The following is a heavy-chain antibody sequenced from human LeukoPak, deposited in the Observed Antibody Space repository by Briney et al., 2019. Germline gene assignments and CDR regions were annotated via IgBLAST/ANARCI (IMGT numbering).Heavy chain of an antibody. Sequence: PSETLSLTCTVSGGSISSYYWSWIRQPPGKGLEWIGYIYYSGSTNYNPSLESRVTISVDTSKNQFSLKLSSVTAADTAVYYCAGAYYDFWSGYSFPYFDYWGQGTLVTVSS. D-gene: IGHD3-3*01. CDR3: AGAYYDFWSGYSFPYFDY. CDR1: GGSISSYY. CDR2: IYYSGST. J-gene: IGHJ4*02. V-gene: IGHV4-59*12.